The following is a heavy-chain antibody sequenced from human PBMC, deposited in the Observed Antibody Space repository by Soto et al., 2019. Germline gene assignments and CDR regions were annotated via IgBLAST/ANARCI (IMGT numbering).Heavy chain of an antibody. CDR1: GYTFTSYY. V-gene: IGHV1-46*01. J-gene: IGHJ6*02. Sequence: GASVKVSCKASGYTFTSYYMHWVGQAPGQGVEWMGIIKPSGGSTSYAQKFQGRVTMTRDTSTSTVYMELSSLRSEDTAVYYCAREIDNCISTSCYDSDPPNYYYYYGMDVWGQGTTVTVSS. CDR3: AREIDNCISTSCYDSDPPNYYYYYGMDV. D-gene: IGHD2-2*01. CDR2: IKPSGGST.